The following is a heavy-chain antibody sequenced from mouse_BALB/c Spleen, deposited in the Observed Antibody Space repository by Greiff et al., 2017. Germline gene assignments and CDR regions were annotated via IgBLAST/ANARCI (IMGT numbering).Heavy chain of an antibody. CDR1: GYSITSDYA. CDR2: ISYSGST. V-gene: IGHV3-2*02. J-gene: IGHJ4*01. CDR3: ASRTGRYALDY. Sequence: VQLKESGPGLVKPSQSLSLTCTVTGYSITSDYAWNWIRQFPGNKLEWMGYISYSGSTSYNPSLKSRISITRDTSKNQFFLQLNSVTTEDTATYCCASRTGRYALDYWGQGTSVTVSS. D-gene: IGHD4-1*01.